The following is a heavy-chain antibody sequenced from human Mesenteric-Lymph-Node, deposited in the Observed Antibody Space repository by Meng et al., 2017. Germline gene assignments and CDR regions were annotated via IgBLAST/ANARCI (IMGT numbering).Heavy chain of an antibody. D-gene: IGHD6-13*01. CDR1: GYTFTGYY. CDR3: ARGIHIYSSSWYGY. CDR2: INTNTGNP. Sequence: ASVKVSCKASGYTFTGYYMHWVRQAPGQGLEWMGWINTNTGNPTYAQGFTGRFVFSLDTSVSTAYLQISSLKAEDTAVYYCARGIHIYSSSWYGYWGQGTLVTVSS. J-gene: IGHJ4*02. V-gene: IGHV7-4-1*02.